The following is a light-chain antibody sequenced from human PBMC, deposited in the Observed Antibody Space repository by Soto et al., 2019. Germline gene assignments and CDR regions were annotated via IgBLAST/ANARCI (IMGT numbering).Light chain of an antibody. CDR1: QSLVYSDGNTY. CDR2: QVS. Sequence: DVVMTQSPLSLPVTLGQPASISCTSSQSLVYSDGNTYLHWFQQRPGQSPRRLIYQVSNRDSGVPDRFIGSGSGTDFTLKISRVEAEDVGIYYCMQGTHWPLTFGQGTKVEIK. V-gene: IGKV2-30*01. CDR3: MQGTHWPLT. J-gene: IGKJ1*01.